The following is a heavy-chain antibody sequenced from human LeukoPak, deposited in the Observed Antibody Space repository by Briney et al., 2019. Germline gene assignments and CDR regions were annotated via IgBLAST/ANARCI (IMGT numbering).Heavy chain of an antibody. CDR3: AREVYSSGWSSFDY. J-gene: IGHJ4*02. D-gene: IGHD6-19*01. Sequence: GGSLRLSCAASGFTFSSYAMSWVRQAPGKGLVWVSRINSDGSSTIHADSVKGRFTISRDNAKNTLYLQMNSLRAEDTAVYYCAREVYSSGWSSFDYWGQGTLVTVSS. CDR2: INSDGSST. V-gene: IGHV3-74*01. CDR1: GFTFSSYA.